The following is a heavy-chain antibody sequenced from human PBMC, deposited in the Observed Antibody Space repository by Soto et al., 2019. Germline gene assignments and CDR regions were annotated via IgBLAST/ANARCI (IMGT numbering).Heavy chain of an antibody. CDR2: INPSGGST. V-gene: IGHV1-46*01. D-gene: IGHD3-10*01. CDR3: ASPYYYGSGSRYYYYYYGMDV. Sequence: ASVKVSCKASGYTFTSYYMHWVRQAPGQGLEWMRIINPSGGSTSYAQKFQGRVTMTRDTSTSTVYMELSSLRSEDTAVYYCASPYYYGSGSRYYYYYYGMDVWGQGTTVTVSS. J-gene: IGHJ6*02. CDR1: GYTFTSYY.